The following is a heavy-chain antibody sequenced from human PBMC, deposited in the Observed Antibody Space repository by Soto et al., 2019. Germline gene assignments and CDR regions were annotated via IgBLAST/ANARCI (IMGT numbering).Heavy chain of an antibody. J-gene: IGHJ3*02. CDR1: GGSMSSYY. Sequence: QVQLQESGPGLVKPSETLSLTCTVSGGSMSSYYWSWIRRPAGKGLEWIGRIYTSGSTNYNLSLKSRVTMSIDTAKTQFSVKLRSVTAADTAVYYCARGSGIYGFDIWGQGTMVTVSS. D-gene: IGHD1-26*01. V-gene: IGHV4-4*07. CDR3: ARGSGIYGFDI. CDR2: IYTSGST.